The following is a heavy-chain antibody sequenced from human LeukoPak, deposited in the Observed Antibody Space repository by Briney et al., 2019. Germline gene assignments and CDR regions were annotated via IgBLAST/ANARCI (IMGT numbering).Heavy chain of an antibody. V-gene: IGHV1-8*01. Sequence: ASVKVSCKASGYTFTSYDINWVRQATGQGLEWMGWMNPNSGNTGYAQKFQGRATMTRNTSISTAYMELSSLRSEDTAVYYCARGVVAGFGFDPWGQGTLVTVSS. CDR1: GYTFTSYD. D-gene: IGHD6-19*01. CDR3: ARGVVAGFGFDP. J-gene: IGHJ5*02. CDR2: MNPNSGNT.